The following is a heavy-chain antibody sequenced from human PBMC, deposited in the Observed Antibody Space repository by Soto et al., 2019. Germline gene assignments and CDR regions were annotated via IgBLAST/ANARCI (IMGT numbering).Heavy chain of an antibody. CDR2: ISAYNGNT. Sequence: ASVKVSCKASGYTFTSYGISWVRQAPGQGLEWMGWISAYNGNTNYAQKLQGRVTMTTDTSTSTAYMELRSLRSDDTAVYYCTKIRADMAFPDAFDIWSHGTMVTGSS. CDR1: GYTFTSYG. D-gene: IGHD2-15*01. J-gene: IGHJ3*02. CDR3: TKIRADMAFPDAFDI. V-gene: IGHV1-18*01.